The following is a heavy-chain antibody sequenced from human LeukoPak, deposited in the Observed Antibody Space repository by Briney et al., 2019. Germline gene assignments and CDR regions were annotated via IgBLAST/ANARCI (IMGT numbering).Heavy chain of an antibody. CDR3: ARGYGSGGPYSGDASDI. CDR1: DYTFTSYG. D-gene: IGHD3-10*01. CDR2: ISVYNGNT. Sequence: ASVKVSCKASDYTFTSYGISWVRQAPGQGLEWMGWISVYNGNTNYAQKLQGRVTMTTDTSTSTAYMELRSLRSDDTAVYYCARGYGSGGPYSGDASDIWGQGTMVTVSS. V-gene: IGHV1-18*01. J-gene: IGHJ3*02.